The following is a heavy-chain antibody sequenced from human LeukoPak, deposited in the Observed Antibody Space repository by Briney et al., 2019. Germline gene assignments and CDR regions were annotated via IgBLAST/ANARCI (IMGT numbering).Heavy chain of an antibody. CDR2: IYYSGST. J-gene: IGHJ4*02. CDR1: GGSISSYY. CDR3: ASRSSIWSGYQDTLYYFDS. D-gene: IGHD3-3*01. V-gene: IGHV4-59*01. Sequence: SETLSLTCTVSGGSISSYYWSWIRQPPGKRLEWIVHIYYSGSTNYNPSLKSRVTISVDTAKNQFSLKLSSVTAADTAVYYCASRSSIWSGYQDTLYYFDSWGQGTLVTVSS.